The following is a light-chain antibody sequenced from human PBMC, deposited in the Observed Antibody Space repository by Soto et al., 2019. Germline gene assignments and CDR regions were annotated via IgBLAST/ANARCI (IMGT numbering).Light chain of an antibody. Sequence: QSALTQPPSASGSPGQSVIISCTGTSSDYVSWYQKNPGKAPKLIIYEVTHRPSGVPGRFSGSKSGNTASLTVSGLQPDDEADYYCASYVGNNNLIFGGGTKLTVL. V-gene: IGLV2-8*01. J-gene: IGLJ2*01. CDR1: SSDY. CDR2: EVT. CDR3: ASYVGNNNLI.